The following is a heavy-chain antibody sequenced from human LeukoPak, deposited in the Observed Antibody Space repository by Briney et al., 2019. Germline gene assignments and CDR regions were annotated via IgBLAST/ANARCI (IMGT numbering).Heavy chain of an antibody. D-gene: IGHD5-18*01. V-gene: IGHV3-21*01. CDR1: GFTFSSYS. CDR2: ISSSSSYI. Sequence: GGSLRLSCAASGFTFSSYSMNWVRQAPGKGLEWVSSISSSSSYIYYADSVKGPFTISRDNAKNSLYLQMNSLRAEDTAVYYCAREGGYSYGWYFDYWGQGTLVTVSS. J-gene: IGHJ4*02. CDR3: AREGGYSYGWYFDY.